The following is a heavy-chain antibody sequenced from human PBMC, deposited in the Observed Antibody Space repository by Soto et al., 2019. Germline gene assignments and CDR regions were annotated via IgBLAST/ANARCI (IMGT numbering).Heavy chain of an antibody. CDR1: GGSVESSSC. CDR3: VRSVPAATWAYNGMDV. J-gene: IGHJ6*02. CDR2: IYHSGTF. Sequence: QVRLKESGPGLVKPSGTLSLTCAVSGGSVESSSCWSWVRQAPGKGLEWIGEIYHSGTFNYNPPLASRVSVSVDKSTNQFSLNLNSVTAADTAVYYCVRSVPAATWAYNGMDVWGQGTTVTVSS. V-gene: IGHV4-4*02. D-gene: IGHD2-15*01.